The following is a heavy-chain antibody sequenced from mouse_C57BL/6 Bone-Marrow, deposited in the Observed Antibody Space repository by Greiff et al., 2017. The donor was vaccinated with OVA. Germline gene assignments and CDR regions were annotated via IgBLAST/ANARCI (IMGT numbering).Heavy chain of an antibody. CDR1: GFTFTDYY. CDR2: IRNKANGYTT. CDR3: ARRYYGSRRWYFDV. V-gene: IGHV7-3*01. D-gene: IGHD1-1*01. J-gene: IGHJ1*03. Sequence: EVHLVESGGGLVQPGGSLSLSCAASGFTFTDYYMSWVRQPPGKALEWLGFIRNKANGYTTEYSASVKGRFTISRDNSQSILYLQMNALRAEDSATYYCARRYYGSRRWYFDVWGTGTTVTVSS.